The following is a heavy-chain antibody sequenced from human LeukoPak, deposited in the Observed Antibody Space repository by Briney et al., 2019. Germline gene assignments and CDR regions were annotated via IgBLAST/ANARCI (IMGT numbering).Heavy chain of an antibody. Sequence: SQTLSLTCAISGDSVSSNTATWNWIRQSPSRGLEWLGRTYYRSKWSNDYAVSVKSRIAINADTSKNQSSLQLNSVTPEDTAVYYCARVSSIPAAGGWFDPWGQGTLVTVSS. CDR3: ARVSSIPAAGGWFDP. D-gene: IGHD6-13*01. CDR1: GDSVSSNTAT. V-gene: IGHV6-1*01. J-gene: IGHJ5*02. CDR2: TYYRSKWSN.